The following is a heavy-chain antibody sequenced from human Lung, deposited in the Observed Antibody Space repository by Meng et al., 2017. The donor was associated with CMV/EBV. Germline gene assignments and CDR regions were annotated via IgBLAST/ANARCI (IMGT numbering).Heavy chain of an antibody. D-gene: IGHD2-2*01. CDR2: IRFDGSNK. J-gene: IGHJ5*02. CDR1: GFTFSSYG. V-gene: IGHV3-30*02. Sequence: GGSLRLXCVASGFTFSSYGMHWVRQAPGKGLEWVAFIRFDGSNKYYADSVKGRFTISRDNSKNSLYMQLNSLRPEDTAVYYCAKVIVPAAQGGGNWCDTWGQGXLVTVSS. CDR3: AKVIVPAAQGGGNWCDT.